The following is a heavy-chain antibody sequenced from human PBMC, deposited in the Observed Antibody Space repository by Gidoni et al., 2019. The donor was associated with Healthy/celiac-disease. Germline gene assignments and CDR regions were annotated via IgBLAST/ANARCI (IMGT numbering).Heavy chain of an antibody. CDR3: AKGGVDSSGYFEYFQH. CDR2: ISYDGSNK. V-gene: IGHV3-30*18. D-gene: IGHD3-22*01. J-gene: IGHJ1*01. Sequence: QVQLVASGGGVVQPGRSLRLSCAASGFTFSSYGMHWVRQAPGKGLEWVAVISYDGSNKYYADSVKGRFTISRDNSKNTLYLQMNSLRAEDTAVYYCAKGGVDSSGYFEYFQHWGQGTLVTVSS. CDR1: GFTFSSYG.